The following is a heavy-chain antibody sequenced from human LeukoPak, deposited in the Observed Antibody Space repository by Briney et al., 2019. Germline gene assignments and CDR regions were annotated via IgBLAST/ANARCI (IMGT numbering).Heavy chain of an antibody. J-gene: IGHJ4*02. CDR2: ISAYNGNT. CDR1: GYTFTSYG. CDR3: ARGILYCSGGSCYSGGGRYFDY. V-gene: IGHV1-18*01. D-gene: IGHD2-15*01. Sequence: ASVKVSCKASGYTFTSYGISWVRQAPGQGLEWMGWISAYNGNTNYAQKFQGRVTITADKSTSTAYMELSSLRSEDTAVYYCARGILYCSGGSCYSGGGRYFDYWGQGTLVTVSS.